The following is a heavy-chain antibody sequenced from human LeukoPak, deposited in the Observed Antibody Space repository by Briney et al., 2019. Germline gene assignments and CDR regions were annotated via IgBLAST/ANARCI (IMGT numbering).Heavy chain of an antibody. CDR1: GYTFTSYY. D-gene: IGHD2-2*02. CDR2: IKQDGSEK. CDR3: ARDAAYIVVVPAAIDYYYGMDV. V-gene: IGHV3-7*01. Sequence: SCKASGYTFTSYYMHWVRQAPGKGLEWVANIKQDGSEKYYVDSAKGRFTISRDNAKNSLYLQMNSLRAEDTAVYYCARDAAYIVVVPAAIDYYYGMDVWGQGTTVTVSS. J-gene: IGHJ6*02.